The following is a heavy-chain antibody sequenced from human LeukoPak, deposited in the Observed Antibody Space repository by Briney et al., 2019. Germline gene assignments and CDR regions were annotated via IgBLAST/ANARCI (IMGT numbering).Heavy chain of an antibody. D-gene: IGHD6-6*01. CDR2: INWNGGST. CDR1: GFTFDDYG. J-gene: IGHJ4*02. V-gene: IGHV3-20*04. CDR3: ATTTDYSRSSGDY. Sequence: GGSLRLSCAASGFTFDDYGMSWVGQAPGKGLEGVSGINWNGGSTGYADSVKGRFTISRDNAKNSLYLQMNSLRAEDTALYYCATTTDYSRSSGDYWGQGTLVTVSS.